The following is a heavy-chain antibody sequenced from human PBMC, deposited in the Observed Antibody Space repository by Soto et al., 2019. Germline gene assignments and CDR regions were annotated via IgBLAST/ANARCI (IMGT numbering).Heavy chain of an antibody. D-gene: IGHD3-10*01. CDR3: ARQTTIHYYASGSYDNWFDP. J-gene: IGHJ5*02. Sequence: GASVKVSCKASGYTFTTYGISWVRQAPGQGLEWMGWISPYNGNTNYAQKLQDRVTMTTDTSTSTAYMELRSLRSDDTAVYYCARQTTIHYYASGSYDNWFDPWGQGTLVTVSS. CDR2: ISPYNGNT. V-gene: IGHV1-18*01. CDR1: GYTFTTYG.